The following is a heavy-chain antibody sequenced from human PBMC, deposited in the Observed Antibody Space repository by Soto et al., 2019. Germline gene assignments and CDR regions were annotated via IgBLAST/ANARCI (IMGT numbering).Heavy chain of an antibody. CDR2: ISGSGGST. J-gene: IGHJ4*02. CDR1: GFTFSSYA. Sequence: SGGSLRLSCAASGFTFSSYAMSWVRQAPGKGLEWVSAISGSGGSTYYADSVKGRFTISRDNSKNTLYLQMNSLRAEDTAVYYCAKWFKITGYSSGWEYYFDYWGQGTLVTVSS. D-gene: IGHD6-19*01. V-gene: IGHV3-23*01. CDR3: AKWFKITGYSSGWEYYFDY.